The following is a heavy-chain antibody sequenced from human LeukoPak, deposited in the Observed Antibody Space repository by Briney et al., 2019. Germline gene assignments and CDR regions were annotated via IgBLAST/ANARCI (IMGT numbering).Heavy chain of an antibody. CDR1: GYTFTSYG. J-gene: IGHJ5*02. D-gene: IGHD3-22*01. CDR3: ARVDYYDSSGYYRVVGWFDP. V-gene: IGHV1-18*01. CDR2: ISAYNGNT. Sequence: ASVKVSCKASGYTFTSYGISWVRQAPGQGLEWMGWISAYNGNTNYAQKLQGRVTMTTDTSTSTAYMELRSLRSDDTAVYYCARVDYYDSSGYYRVVGWFDPWGQGTLVTVSS.